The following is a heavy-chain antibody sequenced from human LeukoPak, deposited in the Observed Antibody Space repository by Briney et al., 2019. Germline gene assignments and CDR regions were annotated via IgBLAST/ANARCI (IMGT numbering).Heavy chain of an antibody. D-gene: IGHD6-13*01. J-gene: IGHJ4*02. Sequence: GGSPRLSCAASGFTFSSYSMNWVRQASGKGLEWVSYISSSSSTIYYADSVKGRFTISRDNAKNSLYLQMNSLRAEDTAVYYCARDPGQQLDPHFDYWGQGTLVTVSS. CDR2: ISSSSSTI. V-gene: IGHV3-48*01. CDR3: ARDPGQQLDPHFDY. CDR1: GFTFSSYS.